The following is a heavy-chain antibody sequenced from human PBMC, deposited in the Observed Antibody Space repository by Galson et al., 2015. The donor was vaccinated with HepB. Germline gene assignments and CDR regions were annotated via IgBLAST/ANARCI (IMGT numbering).Heavy chain of an antibody. D-gene: IGHD2-21*01. CDR2: IKSKSDGGAT. CDR3: ARVPLDHWGGGGRHFDY. J-gene: IGHJ4*02. CDR1: GFTFKNAW. V-gene: IGHV3-15*01. Sequence: SLRLSCAASGFTFKNAWMSWVRQAPGKGLEWVGRIKSKSDGGATDYASPVKGRFTISRDDSKNTLYLQMNSLTAEDTAVYYCARVPLDHWGGGGRHFDYWGQGTVVTVSS.